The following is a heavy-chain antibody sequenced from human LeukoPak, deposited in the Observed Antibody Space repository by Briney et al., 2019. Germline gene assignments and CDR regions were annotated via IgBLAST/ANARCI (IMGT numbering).Heavy chain of an antibody. J-gene: IGHJ6*03. CDR1: GGTFSSYA. CDR2: IIPIFGTA. V-gene: IGHV1-69*05. D-gene: IGHD5-18*01. CDR3: ARELIQDTAMAPYYYYMDV. Sequence: SVKVSCKASGGTFSSYAISWVRQAPGQGLEWMGRIIPIFGTANYAQKFQGRVTTTTDESTSTAYMELSSLRSEDTAVYYCARELIQDTAMAPYYYYMDVWGKGTTVTVSS.